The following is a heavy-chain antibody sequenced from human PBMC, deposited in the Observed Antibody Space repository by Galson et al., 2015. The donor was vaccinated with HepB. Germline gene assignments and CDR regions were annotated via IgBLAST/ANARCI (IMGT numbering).Heavy chain of an antibody. J-gene: IGHJ4*02. CDR3: AKDNVASSWDDTTIFDS. V-gene: IGHV3-30*18. D-gene: IGHD6-13*01. CDR1: GFTFSSYG. CDR2: VSSDGSNT. Sequence: SLRLSCAASGFTFSSYGMHWVRQAPGKGPERVAVVSSDGSNTDYADSVRGRFTLSRDNLKNTLDLQLNSLRPEDTAVYYCAKDNVASSWDDTTIFDSWGQGTLVTVSS.